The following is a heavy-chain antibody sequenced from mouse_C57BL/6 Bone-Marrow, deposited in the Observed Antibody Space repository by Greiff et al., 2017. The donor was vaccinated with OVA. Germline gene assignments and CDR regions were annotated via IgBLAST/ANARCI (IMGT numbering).Heavy chain of an antibody. V-gene: IGHV10-1*01. D-gene: IGHD1-1*01. CDR1: GFSFNTYA. CDR2: IRSKSNNYAT. Sequence: GGGLVQPKGSLKLSCAASGFSFNTYAMNWVRQAPGKGLEWVARIRSKSNNYATYYADSVKDRFTISRDDSESMLYLQMNNLKTEDTAIYYCVRHAPLYCYGSSYVFAYWGQGTLVTVSA. CDR3: VRHAPLYCYGSSYVFAY. J-gene: IGHJ3*01.